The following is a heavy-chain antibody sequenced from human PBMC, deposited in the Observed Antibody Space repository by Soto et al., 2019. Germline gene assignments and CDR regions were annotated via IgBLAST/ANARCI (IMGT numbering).Heavy chain of an antibody. CDR2: ITAFNGNT. D-gene: IGHD3-3*01. Sequence: QVPLVQSGAEVEKPGASVKVSCKASGYTFTDDGISWVRQAPGQGLQWMGWITAFNGNTKYAQQFQGRVTMTTDTSTSTAYMELRSLECDDTAVYYCARISQSDFWSGYYYFFDYWGQGTLVTVSS. CDR3: ARISQSDFWSGYYYFFDY. J-gene: IGHJ4*02. CDR1: GYTFTDDG. V-gene: IGHV1-18*01.